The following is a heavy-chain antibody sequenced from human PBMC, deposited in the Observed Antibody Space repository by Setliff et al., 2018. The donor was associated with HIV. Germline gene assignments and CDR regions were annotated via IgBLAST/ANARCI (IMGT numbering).Heavy chain of an antibody. CDR1: GYTFTDYY. V-gene: IGHV1-2*02. J-gene: IGHJ4*02. CDR2: INSASGGT. Sequence: GASVKVSCKASGYTFTDYYIHWVRQAPGQGLEWMGWINSASGGTNYAQNFQGRVTVTRDTSINTAYVELNRLRSDDTAVYYCARDDHGDPFDYWGQGTLVTVS. D-gene: IGHD4-17*01. CDR3: ARDDHGDPFDY.